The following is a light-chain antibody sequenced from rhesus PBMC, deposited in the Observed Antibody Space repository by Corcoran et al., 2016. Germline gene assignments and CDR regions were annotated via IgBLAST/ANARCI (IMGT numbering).Light chain of an antibody. CDR2: DAS. Sequence: DIQMTQSPSSLSASVGDRVTITCRASQGISNYLSWYQQKPGKAPEILIYDASTLQSGVPSRVSGSGSGTDFTLTINSLQPEEFATYYSIQYSSDPYSFGQGTKVEIK. J-gene: IGKJ2*01. CDR1: QGISNY. CDR3: IQYSSDPYS. V-gene: IGKV1-43*02.